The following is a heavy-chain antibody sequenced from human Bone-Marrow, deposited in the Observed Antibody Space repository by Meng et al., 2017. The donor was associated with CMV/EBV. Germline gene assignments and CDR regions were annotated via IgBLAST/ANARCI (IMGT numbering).Heavy chain of an antibody. D-gene: IGHD5-18*01. CDR3: TRSGYSYGFYYYSGMDV. CDR2: IKSKTDGGTT. V-gene: IGHV3-15*01. CDR1: GFTFSNAW. J-gene: IGHJ6*02. Sequence: GGSLRLSWAASGFTFSNAWMSWVRQAPGKGLEWVGRIKSKTDGGTTDYAAHVKGTFTISRDDSKNTLYLQMNSLKTEDTAVYYCTRSGYSYGFYYYSGMDVWGQGTTVTVSS.